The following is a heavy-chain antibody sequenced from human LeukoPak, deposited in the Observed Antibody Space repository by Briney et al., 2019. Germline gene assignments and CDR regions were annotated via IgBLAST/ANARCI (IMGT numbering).Heavy chain of an antibody. D-gene: IGHD3-9*01. CDR3: ARVRTPELRYFDRSVGAFDI. V-gene: IGHV4-39*07. J-gene: IGHJ3*02. CDR2: INHSGST. CDR1: GGSISSSSYY. Sequence: SETLSLTCTASGGSISSSSYYWSWIRQPPGKGLEWIGEINHSGSTNYNPSLKSRVTISVDTSKNQFSLKLSSVTAADTAVYYCARVRTPELRYFDRSVGAFDIWGQGTMVTVSS.